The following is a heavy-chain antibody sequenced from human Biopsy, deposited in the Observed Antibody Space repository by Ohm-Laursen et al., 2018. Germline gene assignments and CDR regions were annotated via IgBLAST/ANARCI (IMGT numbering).Heavy chain of an antibody. CDR2: IYSSGGS. V-gene: IGHV4-4*07. D-gene: IGHD6-19*01. J-gene: IGHJ2*01. CDR1: GESMGTYY. CDR3: ARTPGKAVAGRFLDL. Sequence: TLSLTCTVSGESMGTYYWTWIRQPPGKGLEWIGRIYSSGGSSYNPSLKSRISMSMDTSNNQFSLTLTSVTAADTAVYYCARTPGKAVAGRFLDLWGRGTLVTVSS.